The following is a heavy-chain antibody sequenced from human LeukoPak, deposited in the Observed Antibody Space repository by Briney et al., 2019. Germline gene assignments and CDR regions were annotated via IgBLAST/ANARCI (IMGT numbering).Heavy chain of an antibody. J-gene: IGHJ4*02. V-gene: IGHV3-21*01. CDR2: ISSSSSYI. Sequence: GGSLRLSCAVSGFTVSNSYMSWVRQAPGKGLEWVSSISSSSSYIYYADSVKGRFTISRDNAKNSLYLQMNSLRAEDTAVYYCAREMVRGVNEADWGQGTLVTVSS. CDR1: GFTVSNSY. CDR3: AREMVRGVNEAD. D-gene: IGHD3-10*01.